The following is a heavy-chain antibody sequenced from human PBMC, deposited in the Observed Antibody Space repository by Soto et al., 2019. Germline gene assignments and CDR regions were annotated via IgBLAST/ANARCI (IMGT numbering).Heavy chain of an antibody. V-gene: IGHV1-18*01. J-gene: IGHJ3*02. CDR1: GYTFTSYG. CDR2: ISAYNGNT. Sequence: GASVKVSCKASGYTFTSYGISWVRQAPGQGLEWMGWISAYNGNTNYAQKLQGRVTMTTDTSTSTAYMELRSLRSDDTAVYYCARSKKGSFRQAFHAAFDIWGQGTMVNVSS. D-gene: IGHD4-4*01. CDR3: ARSKKGSFRQAFHAAFDI.